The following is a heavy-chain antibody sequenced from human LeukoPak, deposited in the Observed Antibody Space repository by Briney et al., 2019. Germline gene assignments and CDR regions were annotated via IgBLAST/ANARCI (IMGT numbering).Heavy chain of an antibody. Sequence: EWMGWISGYNGNTKYAQEFQGRVTMTTDTSTSTASMELRSLRSDDTAVYYCARGGSGYEDYWGQGTLVTVSS. CDR2: ISGYNGNT. V-gene: IGHV1-18*01. J-gene: IGHJ4*02. CDR3: ARGGSGYEDY. D-gene: IGHD5-12*01.